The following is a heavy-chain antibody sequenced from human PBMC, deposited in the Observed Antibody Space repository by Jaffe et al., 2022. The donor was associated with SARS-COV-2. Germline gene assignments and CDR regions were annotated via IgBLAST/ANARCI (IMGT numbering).Heavy chain of an antibody. D-gene: IGHD1-26*01. CDR1: GFTFSSYS. CDR3: ARAGPKLVGATTIGDFDY. Sequence: EVQLVESGGGLVKPGGSLRLSCAASGFTFSSYSMNWVRQAPGKGLEWVSSISSSSSYIYYADSVKGRFTISRDNAKNSLYLQMNSLRAEDTAVYYCARAGPKLVGATTIGDFDYWGQGTLVTVSS. V-gene: IGHV3-21*01. CDR2: ISSSSSYI. J-gene: IGHJ4*02.